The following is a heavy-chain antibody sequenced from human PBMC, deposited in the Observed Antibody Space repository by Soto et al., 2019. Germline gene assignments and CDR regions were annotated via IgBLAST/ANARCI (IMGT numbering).Heavy chain of an antibody. V-gene: IGHV4-30-4*01. Sequence: SETLSLTCTVSGGSISSGDYYWSWIRQPPGKGLEWIGYIYYSGSTYYNPSLKSRVTISVDTSKNQFSLKLSSVTAADTAVYYCARDKVRADYDILTGYLDWGQGTLVTVSS. CDR3: ARDKVRADYDILTGYLD. CDR2: IYYSGST. D-gene: IGHD3-9*01. CDR1: GGSISSGDYY. J-gene: IGHJ4*02.